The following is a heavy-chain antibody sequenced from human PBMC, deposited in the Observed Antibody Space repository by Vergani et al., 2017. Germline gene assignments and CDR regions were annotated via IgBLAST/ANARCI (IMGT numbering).Heavy chain of an antibody. Sequence: QLQLQESGPGLVKPSETLSLTCTVSGDSISQSSYYWGWIRQPPGKGLEWIGSIYYSGSTSYNPSLKSRVTISVDTSKKQFSRKLRSVTAADTAVYYCARVVSYFDILTGYYKGPRYYFDYWGQGTLVTVSS. J-gene: IGHJ4*02. V-gene: IGHV4-39*01. CDR3: ARVVSYFDILTGYYKGPRYYFDY. D-gene: IGHD3-9*01. CDR2: IYYSGST. CDR1: GDSISQSSYY.